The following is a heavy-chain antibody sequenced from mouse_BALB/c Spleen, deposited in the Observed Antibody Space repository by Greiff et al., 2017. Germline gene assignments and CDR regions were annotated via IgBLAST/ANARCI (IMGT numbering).Heavy chain of an antibody. J-gene: IGHJ2*01. Sequence: EVQLQESGPGLVKPSQSLSLTCSVTGYSITSGYYWNWIRQFPGNKLEWMGYISYDGSNNYNPSLKNRISITRDTSKNQFFLKLNSVTTEDTATYYCAREEDGYDYFDYWGQGTTLTVSS. V-gene: IGHV3-6*02. CDR3: AREEDGYDYFDY. CDR1: GYSITSGYY. CDR2: ISYDGSN. D-gene: IGHD2-2*01.